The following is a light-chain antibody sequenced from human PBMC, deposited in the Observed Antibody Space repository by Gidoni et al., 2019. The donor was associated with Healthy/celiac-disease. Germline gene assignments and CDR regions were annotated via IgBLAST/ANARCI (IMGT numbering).Light chain of an antibody. CDR2: GAS. Sequence: DIVMTQSPATLSVSPGERATLSCRASQSVSSNLAWYQQKPGQAPRLLIYGASTRATGIPARFSGSGSGTEFTLNISSLQSEDVAVYYCQQYNNWPPYTFGQGTKLEIK. CDR1: QSVSSN. J-gene: IGKJ2*01. CDR3: QQYNNWPPYT. V-gene: IGKV3-15*01.